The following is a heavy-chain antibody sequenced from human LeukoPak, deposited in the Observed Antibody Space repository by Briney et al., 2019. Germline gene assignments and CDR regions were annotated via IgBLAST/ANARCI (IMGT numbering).Heavy chain of an antibody. CDR2: IYSSGSS. V-gene: IGHV4-59*01. J-gene: IGHJ6*03. CDR1: GGSISTYS. CDR3: ARDLIVVVPAAQDNYYYYMDV. Sequence: SETLSLTCTVSGGSISTYSWSWIRQPPGKGLEYIGYIYSSGSSNYNPSLKSRVTISVDTSKNQFSLKLNSVTAADTAVYYCARDLIVVVPAAQDNYYYYMDVWGKGTTVTVSS. D-gene: IGHD2-2*01.